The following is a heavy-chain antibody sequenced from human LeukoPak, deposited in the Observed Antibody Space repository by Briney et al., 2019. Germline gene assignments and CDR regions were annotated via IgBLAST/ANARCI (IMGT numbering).Heavy chain of an antibody. CDR3: ARDPAAVAGRDY. D-gene: IGHD6-19*01. CDR2: IIPIFGTE. Sequence: ASVKVSCKASGGTFSSYGISWVRQAPGQGLEWMGGIIPIFGTENYAQKFQGRVTITADESTSTAYMELSSLRSEDTAVYYCARDPAAVAGRDYWGQGTLVTVSS. CDR1: GGTFSSYG. J-gene: IGHJ4*02. V-gene: IGHV1-69*13.